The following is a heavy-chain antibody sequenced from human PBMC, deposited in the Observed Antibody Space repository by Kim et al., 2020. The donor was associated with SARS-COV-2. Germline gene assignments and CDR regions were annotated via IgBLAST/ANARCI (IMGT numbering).Heavy chain of an antibody. CDR2: INHSGST. D-gene: IGHD3-10*01. Sequence: SETLSLTCAVYGGSFSGYYWSWIRQPPGKGLEWIGEINHSGSTNYNPSLKSRVTISVDTSKNQFSLKLSSVTAAETALYYCARGLVSRRYYYGSGSRAFDASGIWGQGTMVTVSS. CDR3: ARGLVSRRYYYGSGSRAFDASGI. CDR1: GGSFSGYY. J-gene: IGHJ3*02. V-gene: IGHV4-34*01.